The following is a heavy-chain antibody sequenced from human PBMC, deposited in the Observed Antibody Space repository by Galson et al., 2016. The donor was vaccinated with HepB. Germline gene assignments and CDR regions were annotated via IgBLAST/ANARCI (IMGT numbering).Heavy chain of an antibody. V-gene: IGHV1-3*01. Sequence: SVKVSCKASGCTFTSYAIHWVRQAPGQRLEWMGWINAFNGNTKYSQKFQDRVTITRDTSATTAYMELSSLRSEDTAVYYCARADDFLSGSEDYSYCGMDVWGQGTTVTVSS. CDR3: ARADDFLSGSEDYSYCGMDV. CDR1: GCTFTSYA. J-gene: IGHJ6*02. D-gene: IGHD3-3*01. CDR2: INAFNGNT.